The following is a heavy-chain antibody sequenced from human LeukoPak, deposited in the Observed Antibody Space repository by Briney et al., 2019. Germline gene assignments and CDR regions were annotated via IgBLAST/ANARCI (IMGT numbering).Heavy chain of an antibody. CDR1: GLSFSDLW. J-gene: IGHJ4*02. CDR2: IKKDGTEK. CDR3: EAYGSV. V-gene: IGHV3-7*03. D-gene: IGHD3-10*01. Sequence: GGSLRLSCTASGLSFSDLWLTWVRQAPGSGLEWVANIKKDGTEKNYVDSVRGRFTISRDNAQNSLYLQMNNLRAEDTAIYYCEAYGSVWGQGTLVIVSS.